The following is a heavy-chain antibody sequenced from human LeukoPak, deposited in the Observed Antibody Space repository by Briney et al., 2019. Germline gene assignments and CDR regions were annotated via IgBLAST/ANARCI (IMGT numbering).Heavy chain of an antibody. CDR1: GFTFSSYS. J-gene: IGHJ4*02. CDR2: ISDDGTNK. V-gene: IGHV3-30-3*01. D-gene: IGHD6-19*01. Sequence: GGSLRLSCAASGFTFSSYSMHWVRQAPGKGLEGVAFISDDGTNKACADSVKGRFTISRDNSKNTLYLQMNSLRAEDTAVYYCARRISGGWPDYWGQGTPGHRLL. CDR3: ARRISGGWPDY.